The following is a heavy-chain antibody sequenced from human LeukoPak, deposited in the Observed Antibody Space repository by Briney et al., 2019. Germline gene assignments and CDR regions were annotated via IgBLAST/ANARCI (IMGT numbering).Heavy chain of an antibody. V-gene: IGHV5-51*01. D-gene: IGHD2-2*01. CDR3: ASRELLYCSSTSCYDLMAFDI. Sequence: GESLKISCKGSGYSFTTYWIGWVRQMPGKGLEWMGIIYPGDSDTRYSPSFQGQVAISADRSIRTAYLQWSSLKASDTAMYYCASRELLYCSSTSCYDLMAFDIWGQGTMVTVSS. J-gene: IGHJ3*02. CDR1: GYSFTTYW. CDR2: IYPGDSDT.